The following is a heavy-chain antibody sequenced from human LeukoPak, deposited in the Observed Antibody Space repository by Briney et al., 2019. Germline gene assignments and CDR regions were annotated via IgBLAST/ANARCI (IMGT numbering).Heavy chain of an antibody. J-gene: IGHJ1*01. CDR3: ATTWAASGAQYFQH. D-gene: IGHD2-15*01. Sequence: PSETLSLTCTVSGGSMRSYYWGWIRQPPGKGLEWIGYIYYSGSTNYNPSLKSRVSISVDTSKNQFSLNLRSVTAADTAVYYCATTWAASGAQYFQHWGQGTLVTVSS. V-gene: IGHV4-59*01. CDR2: IYYSGST. CDR1: GGSMRSYY.